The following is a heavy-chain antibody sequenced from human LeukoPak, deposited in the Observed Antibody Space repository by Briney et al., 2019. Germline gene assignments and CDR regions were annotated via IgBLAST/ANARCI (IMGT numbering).Heavy chain of an antibody. CDR3: ARQAVSGSYYNALDY. V-gene: IGHV3-33*01. D-gene: IGHD3-10*01. CDR1: GFTFSSYG. J-gene: IGHJ4*02. Sequence: PGGSLRLSCAASGFTFSSYGMHWVRQAPGKGLEWVAVIWYDGTNKYYADSVKGRFTISRDKSKNTLYLQMNSLRAEDTALYYCARQAVSGSYYNALDYWGQGTLVTVSS. CDR2: IWYDGTNK.